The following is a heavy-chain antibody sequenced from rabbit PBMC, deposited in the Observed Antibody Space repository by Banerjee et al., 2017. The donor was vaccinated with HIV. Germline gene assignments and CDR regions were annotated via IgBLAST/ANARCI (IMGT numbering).Heavy chain of an antibody. Sequence: QQQLEESGGGLVKPEGSLTLSCTASGFSFSNKYVMCWVRQAPGKGLEWIACINSSSGNTVYASWAKGRFTISKTSSTTVTLQMTSLTAADTATHFCARDLGGVIGWNFGLWGPGTLVTVS. CDR1: GFSFSNKYV. V-gene: IGHV1S45*01. D-gene: IGHD1-1*01. J-gene: IGHJ4*01. CDR2: INSSSGNT. CDR3: ARDLGGVIGWNFGL.